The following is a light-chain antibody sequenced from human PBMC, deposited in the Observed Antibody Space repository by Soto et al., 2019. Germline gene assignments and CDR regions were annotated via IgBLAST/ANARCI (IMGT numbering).Light chain of an antibody. J-gene: IGKJ1*01. Sequence: DIVLTQSPGTLSLSPGERATLSCRASQSISSSFLGWYQQKPGQAPRLLISGASTRATGIPDRFSGSGSGTDFTLTSSRLEAEDFAVYYCQKYGSSPRTFGQGTTVEVK. CDR1: QSISSSF. V-gene: IGKV3-20*01. CDR2: GAS. CDR3: QKYGSSPRT.